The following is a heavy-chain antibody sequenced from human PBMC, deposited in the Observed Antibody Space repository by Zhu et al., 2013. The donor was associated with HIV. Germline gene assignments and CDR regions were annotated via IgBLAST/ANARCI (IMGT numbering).Heavy chain of an antibody. Sequence: EVQLVESGGGLVQPGGSRETLLCSLWVHFTDSAIHWVRQASGKGLEWVGRIRSKGSNYATAYAASVKGRFTVSRDDSKNTAFLQRNSLRTEDTAIYYCTRLDETSTVTTSYDYWGQGTLVTVSS. J-gene: IGHJ4*02. V-gene: IGHV3-73*02. CDR3: TRLDETSTVTTSYDY. D-gene: IGHD4-17*01. CDR1: VHFTDSA. CDR2: IRSKGSNYAT.